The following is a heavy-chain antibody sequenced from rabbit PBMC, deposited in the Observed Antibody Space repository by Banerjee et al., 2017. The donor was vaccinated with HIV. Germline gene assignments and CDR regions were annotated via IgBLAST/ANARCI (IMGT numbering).Heavy chain of an antibody. D-gene: IGHD6-1*01. CDR1: GFTISSSNW. J-gene: IGHJ4*01. CDR2: IYISAGTS. CDR3: VRENAYDPKL. Sequence: QEQLEESGGDLVKPEGSLTLTCTASGFTISSSNWICWVRQAPGKGLEWIACIYISAGTSYYASWARGRFTISKTSSTTVTLQMTSLTAADTATYFCVRENAYDPKLWGPGTLVTVS. V-gene: IGHV1S45*01.